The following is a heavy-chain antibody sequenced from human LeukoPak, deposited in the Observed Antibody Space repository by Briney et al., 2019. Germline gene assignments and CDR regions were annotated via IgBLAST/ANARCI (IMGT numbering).Heavy chain of an antibody. D-gene: IGHD3-16*02. CDR3: ARDMITFGGVIVRDEYYFDY. Sequence: SETLSLTCAVYGGSFSGYYWGWIRQPPGKGLEWIGSIYYSGSTYYNPSLKSRVTISVDTSKNQFSLKLSSVTAADTAVYYCARDMITFGGVIVRDEYYFDYWGQGTLVTVSS. CDR1: GGSFSGYY. J-gene: IGHJ4*02. V-gene: IGHV4-34*01. CDR2: IYYSGST.